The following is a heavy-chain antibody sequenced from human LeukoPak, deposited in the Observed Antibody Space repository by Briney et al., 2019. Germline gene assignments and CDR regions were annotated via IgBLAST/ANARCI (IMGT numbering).Heavy chain of an antibody. J-gene: IGHJ4*02. Sequence: PGGSLRLSCAASGFTLSSYAMHWVRQAPGKGLEWVAVISYDGDNKYYADSVKGRFTISRDNSKNTLYLQMNGLRAEDTAVYHCARDLGYCTSTTCYGGFGYWGQGTLVTVSS. CDR3: ARDLGYCTSTTCYGGFGY. CDR1: GFTLSSYA. CDR2: ISYDGDNK. D-gene: IGHD2-2*01. V-gene: IGHV3-30-3*01.